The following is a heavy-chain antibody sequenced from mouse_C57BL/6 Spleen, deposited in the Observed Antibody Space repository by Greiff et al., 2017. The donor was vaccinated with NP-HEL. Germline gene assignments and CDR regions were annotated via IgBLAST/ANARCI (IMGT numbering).Heavy chain of an antibody. D-gene: IGHD1-1*01. CDR1: GYSFTDYN. J-gene: IGHJ2*01. V-gene: IGHV1-39*01. CDR2: INPNYGTT. CDR3: ASTTVVARSFDY. Sequence: VQLKESGPELVKPGASVKISCKASGYSFTDYNMNWVKQSNGKSLEWIGVINPNYGTTSYNQKFKGKATLTVDQSSSTAYMQLNSLTSEDSAVYYCASTTVVARSFDYWGQGTTLTVSS.